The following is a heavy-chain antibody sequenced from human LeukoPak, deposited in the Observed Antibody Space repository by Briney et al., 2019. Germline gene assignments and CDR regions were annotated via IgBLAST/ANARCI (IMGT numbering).Heavy chain of an antibody. CDR3: ARVDANWGVVDY. J-gene: IGHJ4*02. Sequence: PSETLSLTCTVSGGSISSSSYYWGWIRQPPGKGLEWIGSIYYSGSTNYNASLKSRVTISVDTSKNQFSLKLSSVTAADTAVYYCARVDANWGVVDYWGQGTLVTVSS. V-gene: IGHV4-39*07. D-gene: IGHD7-27*01. CDR1: GGSISSSSYY. CDR2: IYYSGST.